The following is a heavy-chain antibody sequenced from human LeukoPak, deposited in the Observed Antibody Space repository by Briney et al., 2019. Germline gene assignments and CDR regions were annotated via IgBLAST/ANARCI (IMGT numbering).Heavy chain of an antibody. Sequence: SETLSLTCAVYGGSFSGYYWSWIRQPPGKGLEWIGEINHSGSTNYNPYLKSRVALSVDPSKHQFYLKLRSVNAADTAVYYCERNVGYYYGSGSYRDYWGRGTVVTVS. CDR2: INHSGST. CDR3: ERNVGYYYGSGSYRDY. J-gene: IGHJ4*02. CDR1: GGSFSGYY. D-gene: IGHD3-10*01. V-gene: IGHV4-34*01.